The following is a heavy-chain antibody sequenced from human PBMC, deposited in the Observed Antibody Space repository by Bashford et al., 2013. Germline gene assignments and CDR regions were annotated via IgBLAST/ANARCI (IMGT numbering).Heavy chain of an antibody. CDR3: ARVDTAMVKRGYYGMDV. V-gene: IGHV1-69*01. CDR2: IIPIFGTA. Sequence: WVRQAPGQGLEWMGGIIPIFGTANYAQKFQGRVTITADESTSTAYMELSSLRSEDTAVYYCARVDTAMVKRGYYGMDVWGQGTTVTVSS. D-gene: IGHD5-18*01. J-gene: IGHJ6*02.